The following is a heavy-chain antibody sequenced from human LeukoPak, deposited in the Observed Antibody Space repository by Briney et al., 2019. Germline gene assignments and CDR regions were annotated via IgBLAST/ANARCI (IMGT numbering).Heavy chain of an antibody. CDR1: GGSISSYY. D-gene: IGHD6-19*01. Sequence: SETRSLTCTVSGGSISSYYWSWIRQPAGKGLEWIGRIYTSGSTNYNPSLKSRVTMSVDTSNNHFSLKLSSVTAADTAVYYCARDRDSSGWSYWGQGTLVTVSS. CDR2: IYTSGST. CDR3: ARDRDSSGWSY. J-gene: IGHJ4*02. V-gene: IGHV4-4*07.